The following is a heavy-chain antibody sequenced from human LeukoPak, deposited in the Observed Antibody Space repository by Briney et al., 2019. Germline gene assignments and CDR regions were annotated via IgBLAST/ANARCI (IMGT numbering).Heavy chain of an antibody. D-gene: IGHD5-18*01. CDR1: GGTFSSYA. Sequence: ASVKVSCKASGGTFSSYAISWVRQAPGQGLEWMGWMNPNSGNTGYAQKFQGRVTMTRNTSISTAYMELSSLRSEDTAVYYCARGRYSYGYFAFNIWGQGTMVTVSS. J-gene: IGHJ3*02. CDR3: ARGRYSYGYFAFNI. V-gene: IGHV1-8*02. CDR2: MNPNSGNT.